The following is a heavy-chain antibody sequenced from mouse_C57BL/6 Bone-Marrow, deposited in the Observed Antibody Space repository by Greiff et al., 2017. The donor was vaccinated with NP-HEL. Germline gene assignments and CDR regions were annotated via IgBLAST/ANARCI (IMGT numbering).Heavy chain of an antibody. V-gene: IGHV2-2*01. D-gene: IGHD1-1*01. CDR3: ARKGYYCSDYYAMDY. CDR1: GFSLTSYG. CDR2: IWSGGST. Sequence: VKLMESGPGLVQPSQSLSITCTVSGFSLTSYGVHWVRQSPGKGLEWLGVIWSGGSTDYNAAFISRLSISKDNSKSQVFFKMNSLQADDTAIYYCARKGYYCSDYYAMDYWGQGTSVTVSS. J-gene: IGHJ4*01.